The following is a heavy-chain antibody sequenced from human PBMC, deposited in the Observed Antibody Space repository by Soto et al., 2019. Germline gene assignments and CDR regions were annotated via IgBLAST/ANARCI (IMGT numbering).Heavy chain of an antibody. D-gene: IGHD4-17*01. CDR3: ARTTWGYGEPLAS. Sequence: EVHLVESGGGVAQPGRSLRLSCATSGFTFDDYAMHWVRQAPGKGLEWVSGISWNSDSTGYADSVKGRFTISRDNAKKSLFLQMNSLRSEDTAFYFCARTTWGYGEPLASWGQGTLVTVSS. CDR2: ISWNSDST. CDR1: GFTFDDYA. J-gene: IGHJ4*02. V-gene: IGHV3-9*01.